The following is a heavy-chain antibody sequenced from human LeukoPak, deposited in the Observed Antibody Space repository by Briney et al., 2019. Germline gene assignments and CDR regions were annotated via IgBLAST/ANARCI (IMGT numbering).Heavy chain of an antibody. V-gene: IGHV1-46*01. Sequence: GASVKVSCKAPGYTFTSYYMHWVRQAPGQGLEWMGIINPSGGSTSYAQKFQGRVTMTRDTSTSTVYMELSSLRSEDTAVYYCARVAVAGDFDYWGQGTLVTVSS. CDR2: INPSGGST. CDR1: GYTFTSYY. D-gene: IGHD6-19*01. J-gene: IGHJ4*02. CDR3: ARVAVAGDFDY.